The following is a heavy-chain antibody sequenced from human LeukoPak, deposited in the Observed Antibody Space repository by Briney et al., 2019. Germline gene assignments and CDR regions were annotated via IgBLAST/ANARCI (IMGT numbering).Heavy chain of an antibody. Sequence: GGSLRLSCAASGFTFSTYAMSWVRQAPGKGLEWVSSISDSGGSADYADSVKGRFTISRDNSKNTLYLQMGGLRAEDTAVYYCARDTFYSDGSDYYSWFDPWGQGTLVTVSS. CDR2: ISDSGGSA. V-gene: IGHV3-23*01. D-gene: IGHD3-22*01. CDR1: GFTFSTYA. CDR3: ARDTFYSDGSDYYSWFDP. J-gene: IGHJ5*02.